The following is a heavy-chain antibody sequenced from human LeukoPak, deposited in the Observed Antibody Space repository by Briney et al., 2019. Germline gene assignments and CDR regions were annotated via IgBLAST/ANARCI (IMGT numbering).Heavy chain of an antibody. CDR3: ARQVIWFGELLLSPSFDY. CDR1: GGSISSGSYY. D-gene: IGHD3-10*01. V-gene: IGHV4-39*01. Sequence: PSETLSLTCTVSGGSISSGSYYWSWIRQPPGKGLEWIGEINHSGSTNYNPSLKSRVTISVDTSKNQFSLKLSSVTAADTAVYYCARQVIWFGELLLSPSFDYWGQGTLVTVSS. CDR2: INHSGST. J-gene: IGHJ4*02.